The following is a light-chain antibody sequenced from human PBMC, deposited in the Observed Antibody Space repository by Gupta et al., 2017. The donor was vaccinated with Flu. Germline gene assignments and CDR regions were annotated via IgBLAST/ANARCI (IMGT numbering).Light chain of an antibody. CDR1: QGIRRS. Sequence: DIQLTQSPSFLSASLGDRVTITCRASQGIRRSLAWYRQKPGEDPKLLIYAASTLKTEVPSRFSGSGSETEFTLTIRSRQPEDFATYYCQTGNRSPIPFGGGTKVEIK. CDR2: AAS. J-gene: IGKJ4*01. CDR3: QTGNRSPIP. V-gene: IGKV1-9*01.